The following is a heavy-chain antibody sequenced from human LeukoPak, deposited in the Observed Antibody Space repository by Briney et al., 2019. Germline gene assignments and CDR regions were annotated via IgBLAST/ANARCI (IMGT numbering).Heavy chain of an antibody. Sequence: GGSLRLSCAVSGFTFSSYAMSWVRQAPGKGLEWVSAISGSGGSTYYADSVKGRFTISRDNSKNTLYLQMNSLRAEDTAVYYCAKDRGRDGYNEYWGQGTLVTVSS. J-gene: IGHJ4*02. CDR2: ISGSGGST. V-gene: IGHV3-23*01. CDR1: GFTFSSYA. CDR3: AKDRGRDGYNEY. D-gene: IGHD5-24*01.